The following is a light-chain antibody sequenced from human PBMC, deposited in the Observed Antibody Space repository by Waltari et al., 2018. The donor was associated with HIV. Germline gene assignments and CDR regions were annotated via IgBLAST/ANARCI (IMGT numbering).Light chain of an antibody. J-gene: IGLJ2*01. Sequence: SALTQPRSASGSPGPSRTIPCPGTSRDVGRYNLVSWYQQHPGKAPKLMIHGVNKRPSGVPDRFSGSKSGNTASLTVSGLQAEDEAEYYCSSYAGSNNVVFGGGTKLTVL. CDR3: SSYAGSNNVV. V-gene: IGLV2-8*01. CDR2: GVN. CDR1: SRDVGRYNL.